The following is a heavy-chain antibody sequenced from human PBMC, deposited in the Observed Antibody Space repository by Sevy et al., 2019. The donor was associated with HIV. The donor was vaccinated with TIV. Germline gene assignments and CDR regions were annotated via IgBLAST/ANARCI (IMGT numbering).Heavy chain of an antibody. CDR1: GFMFSTYA. CDR2: ISGSGDST. D-gene: IGHD6-13*01. Sequence: GALRLSCAASGFMFSTYAMNWVRQAPGKGLDWVSSISGSGDSTYYAESVKGRFTISRDNSKNTLYLQMNSLRAEDTAVYYCAKTIAAAGTGYYFDYWGQGTLVTVSS. J-gene: IGHJ4*02. V-gene: IGHV3-23*01. CDR3: AKTIAAAGTGYYFDY.